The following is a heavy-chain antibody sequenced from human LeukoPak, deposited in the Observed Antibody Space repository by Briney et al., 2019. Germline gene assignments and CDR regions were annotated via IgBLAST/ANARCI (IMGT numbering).Heavy chain of an antibody. Sequence: PGGSLRLSCVASGFSFSNYAMTWVRQAPGKGLEWVSAISGGEGFTYYADSVKGRFTISRDNSKNTLYLQMNSLRAEDTAVYYCAKRLAVAGQYYFDYWGQGTLVTVSS. D-gene: IGHD6-19*01. J-gene: IGHJ4*02. V-gene: IGHV3-23*01. CDR3: AKRLAVAGQYYFDY. CDR1: GFSFSNYA. CDR2: ISGGEGFT.